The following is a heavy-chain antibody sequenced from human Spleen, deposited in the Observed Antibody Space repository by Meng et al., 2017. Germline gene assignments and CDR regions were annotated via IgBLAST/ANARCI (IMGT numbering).Heavy chain of an antibody. Sequence: QVHRREAGPGLGRPVRTLSRTCVVYGGSWRGYYWSWIRQPPGKGLEWIGEINHSGSTNYNPSLKSRVTISVDTSQNHFSLKLTSVTAADTAVYYCARGMSYSDAAGAYWGQGTLVTVSS. CDR3: ARGMSYSDAAGAY. D-gene: IGHD3-22*01. J-gene: IGHJ4*02. V-gene: IGHV4-34*01. CDR2: INHSGST. CDR1: GGSWRGYY.